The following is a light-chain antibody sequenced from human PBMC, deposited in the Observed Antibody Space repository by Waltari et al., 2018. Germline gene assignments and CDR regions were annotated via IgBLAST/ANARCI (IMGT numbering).Light chain of an antibody. CDR1: QSISSW. CDR3: QQYNSYSPWT. J-gene: IGKJ1*01. V-gene: IGKV1-5*03. Sequence: DIQMTQSPSTLSASVGDRVTITCRASQSISSWLAWDQQKPGKAPKPLIYKASSLESGGPSRFSGSGSGTEFTLTISSLQPDDFATYYCQQYNSYSPWTFGQGTKVEIK. CDR2: KAS.